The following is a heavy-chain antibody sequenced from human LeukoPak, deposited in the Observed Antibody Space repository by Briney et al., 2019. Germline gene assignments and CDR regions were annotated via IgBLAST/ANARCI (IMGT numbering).Heavy chain of an antibody. Sequence: PSETLSLTCAVSGYSISSGYYWGWIRQPPGKGLEWVGSIYHSGSAYHNPSLKSRVTISVDTSHNQFSLELSSVTAADTAVYYCARPTPGGSSGYYTIDAFDIWGQGTMVTVSS. CDR3: ARPTPGGSSGYYTIDAFDI. CDR1: GYSISSGYY. CDR2: IYHSGSA. J-gene: IGHJ3*02. V-gene: IGHV4-38-2*01. D-gene: IGHD3-22*01.